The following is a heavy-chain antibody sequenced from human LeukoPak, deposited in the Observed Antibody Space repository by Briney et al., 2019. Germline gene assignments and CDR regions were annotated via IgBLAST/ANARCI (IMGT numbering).Heavy chain of an antibody. CDR1: GFTFSSYA. V-gene: IGHV3-64*01. D-gene: IGHD6-19*01. CDR2: ISSNGGST. CDR3: ARGVSSGWNRVYFDY. J-gene: IGHJ4*02. Sequence: PGGSLRLSCAASGFTFSSYAMHWVRQAPGKGLEYVSAISSNGGSTYYANSVKGRFTIYRDNSKNTLYLQMGCLRAEDMAVYYCARGVSSGWNRVYFDYWGQGTLVTVSS.